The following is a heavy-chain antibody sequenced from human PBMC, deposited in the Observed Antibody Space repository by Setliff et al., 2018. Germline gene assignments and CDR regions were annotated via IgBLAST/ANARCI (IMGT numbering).Heavy chain of an antibody. D-gene: IGHD1-26*01. CDR3: AKSPSSGAYWNPRPFYSDY. J-gene: IGHJ4*02. V-gene: IGHV4-61*09. CDR1: GASITSGGFY. Sequence: SETLSLTCSVSGASITSGGFYWTWIRQPAGKGLEWIGHISPSGSTTYNPSVKSRVTISLDTSKNHFSLKLDSVTAADTALYYCAKSPSSGAYWNPRPFYSDYWARGTLVTAPQ. CDR2: ISPSGST.